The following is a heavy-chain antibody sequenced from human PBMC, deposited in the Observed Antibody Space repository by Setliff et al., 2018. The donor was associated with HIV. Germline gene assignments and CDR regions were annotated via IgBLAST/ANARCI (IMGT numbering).Heavy chain of an antibody. V-gene: IGHV1-69*06. CDR2: IIPIFGTA. D-gene: IGHD1-26*01. Sequence: SVKVSCKASGVTFSSYAISWVRQAPGQGLEWMGGIIPIFGTANYAQKFQDRVTITADKSTSTAFMELSSLRSEDTAVYYCARGAYRRRDGGTYFYQFDFWGRGTLVTV. J-gene: IGHJ4*02. CDR3: ARGAYRRRDGGTYFYQFDF. CDR1: GVTFSSYA.